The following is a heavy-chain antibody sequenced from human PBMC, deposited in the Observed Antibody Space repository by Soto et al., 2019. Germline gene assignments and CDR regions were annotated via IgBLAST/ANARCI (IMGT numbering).Heavy chain of an antibody. J-gene: IGHJ4*02. CDR1: GFTFSSYS. V-gene: IGHV3-21*01. Sequence: GGSLRLSCAASGFTFSSYSMNWVRQAPGKGLEWVSSISSSSSYIYYADSVKGRFTISRDNAKNSLYLQMNSLRAEDTAVYYCARGMVRGVIIACWGQGTLVTVSS. D-gene: IGHD3-10*01. CDR2: ISSSSSYI. CDR3: ARGMVRGVIIAC.